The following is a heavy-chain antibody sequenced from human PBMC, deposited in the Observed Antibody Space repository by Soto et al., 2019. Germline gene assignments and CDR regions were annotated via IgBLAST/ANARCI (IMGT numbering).Heavy chain of an antibody. CDR2: INPNSGGT. J-gene: IGHJ6*02. Sequence: VKVSCKASGYTFTGYYMHWVRQAPGQGLEWMGWINPNSGGTNYAQKFQGWVTMTRDTSISTAYMELSRLRSDDTAVYYCARASIAVAGQYYGMDVWGQGTTVTVSS. V-gene: IGHV1-2*04. CDR3: ARASIAVAGQYYGMDV. D-gene: IGHD6-19*01. CDR1: GYTFTGYY.